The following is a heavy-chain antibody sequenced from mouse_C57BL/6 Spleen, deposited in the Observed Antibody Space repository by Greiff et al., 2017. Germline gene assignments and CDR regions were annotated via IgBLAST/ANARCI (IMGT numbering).Heavy chain of an antibody. V-gene: IGHV14-4*01. CDR3: TTSTVVARGAMDY. J-gene: IGHJ4*01. D-gene: IGHD1-1*01. CDR1: GFNIKDDY. Sequence: EVKLMESGAELVRPGASVKLSCTASGFNIKDDYMHWVKQRPEQGLEWIGWIDPENGDTEYASKFQGKATITADTSSNTAYLQLSSLTSEDTAVYYCTTSTVVARGAMDYWGQGTSVTVSS. CDR2: IDPENGDT.